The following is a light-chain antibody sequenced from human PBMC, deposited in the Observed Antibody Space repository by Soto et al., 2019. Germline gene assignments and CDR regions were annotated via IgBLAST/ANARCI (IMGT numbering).Light chain of an antibody. V-gene: IGKV1-5*03. J-gene: IGKJ1*01. Sequence: DIQSTQSPSTLSASVGDRVTITCRASQSISSWLAWYQQKPGKAPKLLIYKASSLGSGVPSRFSGSGSGTEFTRTSSSLQPDDSATYYCQQYNTYWTFGQGTKVDIK. CDR2: KAS. CDR3: QQYNTYWT. CDR1: QSISSW.